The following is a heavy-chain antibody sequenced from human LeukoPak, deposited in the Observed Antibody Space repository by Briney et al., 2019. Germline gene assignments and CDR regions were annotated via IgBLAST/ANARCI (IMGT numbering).Heavy chain of an antibody. CDR3: AKSCNSGNCYYNY. J-gene: IGHJ4*02. Sequence: GGSLRLSCAASGFTFSSYAMSWVRQAPGKGLEWVSAISGSGGSTYYADSVKGRFTISRDNSENTLSLQMNSLRADDTAIYYCAKSCNSGNCYYNYWGQGTLVTVSS. CDR2: ISGSGGST. V-gene: IGHV3-23*01. D-gene: IGHD2/OR15-2a*01. CDR1: GFTFSSYA.